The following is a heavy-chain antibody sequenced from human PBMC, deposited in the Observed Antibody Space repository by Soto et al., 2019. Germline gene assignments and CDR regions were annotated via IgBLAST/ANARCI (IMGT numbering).Heavy chain of an antibody. D-gene: IGHD3-22*01. CDR1: GFSFSSNS. J-gene: IGHJ6*02. CDR2: ISDSADRI. CDR3: ARFYYDSSGYLPSPYYYYYGMDV. Sequence: GGSLRLSCKASGFSFSSNSMGWLRQAPGKGLDWVSSISDSADRIYYVDSVKGRFTISRDNAKNSLYLQMNSLRAEDTAVYYCARFYYDSSGYLPSPYYYYYGMDVWGQGTTVTVSS. V-gene: IGHV3-21*01.